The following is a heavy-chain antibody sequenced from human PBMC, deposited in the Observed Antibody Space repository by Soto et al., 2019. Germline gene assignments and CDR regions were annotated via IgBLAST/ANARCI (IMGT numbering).Heavy chain of an antibody. Sequence: QLQLQESGPGLVKPSETLSLTCTVSGGSISSSGYYWGWIRQPPGKGLEWIGSINYGGSAYYNPSLKSRVTISVDTSKNQFSLKLSSVTAADTAVYYCARLPHYGDPKAGIWGRGTLVTVSS. J-gene: IGHJ4*02. CDR3: ARLPHYGDPKAGI. D-gene: IGHD4-17*01. CDR1: GGSISSSGYY. CDR2: INYGGSA. V-gene: IGHV4-39*01.